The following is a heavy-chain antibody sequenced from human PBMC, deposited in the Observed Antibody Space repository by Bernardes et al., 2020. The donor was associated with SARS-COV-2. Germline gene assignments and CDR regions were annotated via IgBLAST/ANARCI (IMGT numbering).Heavy chain of an antibody. CDR1: GFTFSSYW. J-gene: IGHJ5*02. CDR2: INRDGSEK. CDR3: ARDQYGLLWGDNWFDP. D-gene: IGHD2-2*01. V-gene: IGHV3-7*05. Sequence: GGSLRLSCAASGFTFSSYWMSWVRQAPGKGLEWVANINRDGSEKYYLDSVKGRFTISRDNAKNSLYLQVNSLRGEDTAVYYCARDQYGLLWGDNWFDPWGQGTLVTVSS.